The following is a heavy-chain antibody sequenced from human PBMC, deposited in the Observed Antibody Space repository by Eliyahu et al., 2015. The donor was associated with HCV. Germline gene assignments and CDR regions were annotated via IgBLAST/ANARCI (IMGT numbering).Heavy chain of an antibody. CDR1: GFTFSNYW. CDR2: IKQDGSEK. J-gene: IGHJ4*02. CDR3: ARIGYRSSSLDY. Sequence: EVQLVESGGGLVQPGGSLRLSCAASGFTFSNYWMTWVRQAPGKGXEWVANIKQDGSEKDYVASLKGRFTISRDNTKNSVYLQMNSLRAEDTAVYYCARIGYRSSSLDYWGQGTLVIVSS. V-gene: IGHV3-7*03. D-gene: IGHD6-6*01.